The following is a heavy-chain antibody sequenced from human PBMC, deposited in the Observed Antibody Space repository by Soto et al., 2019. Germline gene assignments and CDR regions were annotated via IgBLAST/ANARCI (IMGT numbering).Heavy chain of an antibody. J-gene: IGHJ4*02. V-gene: IGHV3-21*01. Sequence: EVQLVESGGGLVKPGGSLRLSCAASGFTFSSYSMNWVRQAPGKGLEWVSSISSSSSYIYYADSVKGRFTISRDNAKNSLYLQMNSLRAEDTAVYYCAREGPTYWGGDCYPNPFDYWGQGTLVTVSS. D-gene: IGHD2-21*02. CDR1: GFTFSSYS. CDR2: ISSSSSYI. CDR3: AREGPTYWGGDCYPNPFDY.